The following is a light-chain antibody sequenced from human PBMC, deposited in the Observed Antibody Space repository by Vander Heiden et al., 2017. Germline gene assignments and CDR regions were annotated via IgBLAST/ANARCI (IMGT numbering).Light chain of an antibody. CDR2: GAS. CDR1: QSVSSSY. V-gene: IGKV3-20*01. CDR3: QQYCGSPPT. Sequence: EIVLTQSPGTLSLSPGDRATLSCRASQSVSSSYLAWYQQKPGQAPRLLIYGASSRATGIPDRFSGSGSGTDFTLTISRLEPEDFAVYYCQQYCGSPPTFGGGTKVEIK. J-gene: IGKJ4*01.